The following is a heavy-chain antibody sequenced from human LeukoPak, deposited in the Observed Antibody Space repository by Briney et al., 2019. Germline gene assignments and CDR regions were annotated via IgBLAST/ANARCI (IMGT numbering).Heavy chain of an antibody. D-gene: IGHD4-17*01. Sequence: PGGSLRLSCAPSGFTLSSYAMSWVRQAPGKGLEWVSYIRLSGSTIYYADSVKGRFTLSRDNDRNSVFLQLNSLRAEDTAVYYCARFLASTVTASDSWGQGTLVTVSS. V-gene: IGHV3-48*04. CDR2: IRLSGSTI. J-gene: IGHJ4*02. CDR1: GFTLSSYA. CDR3: ARFLASTVTASDS.